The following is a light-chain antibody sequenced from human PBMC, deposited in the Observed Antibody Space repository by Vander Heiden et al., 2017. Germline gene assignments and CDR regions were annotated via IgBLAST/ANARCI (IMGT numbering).Light chain of an antibody. CDR1: KLGDKY. V-gene: IGLV3-1*01. CDR3: QAWDSFWV. J-gene: IGLJ3*02. CDR2: QAS. Sequence: SYELTQPPSVSVSPGQTASITCSGDKLGDKYACWYQQKPGQSPVLVIYQASKRPSGIPERFSGSNSGNTATLTISGTQAMDEADYYCQAWDSFWVFGGGTKLTVL.